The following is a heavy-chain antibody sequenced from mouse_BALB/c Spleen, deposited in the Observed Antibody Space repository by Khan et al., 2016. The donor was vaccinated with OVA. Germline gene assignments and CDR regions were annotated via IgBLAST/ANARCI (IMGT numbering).Heavy chain of an antibody. J-gene: IGHJ1*01. V-gene: IGHV9-1*02. CDR3: ARGASYWYFDV. CDR1: GYTFTNYG. Sequence: QFQLVQSGPELKKPGETVKISCKASGYTFTNYGMNWVKQAPGKGLKWMGWINTYTGEPTYTGDFKGRFAFTLETSASTAYLQINNLNNEDMATYCGARGASYWYFDVWGAGTTVTVSS. CDR2: INTYTGEP.